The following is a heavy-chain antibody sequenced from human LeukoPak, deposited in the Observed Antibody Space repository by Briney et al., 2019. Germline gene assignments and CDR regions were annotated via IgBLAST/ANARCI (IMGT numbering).Heavy chain of an antibody. V-gene: IGHV3-23*01. CDR1: GFTFSSYA. D-gene: IGHD1-7*01. CDR2: ISGSGGST. Sequence: RPGGSLRLSCAASGFTFSSYAMSWVRQAPGKGLEWVSAISGSGGSTYYADSVKGRFTISRDNSKNTLYLQMNSLRAEDTAVYYCARVEYNWNYVPNWFDPWGQGTLVTVSS. J-gene: IGHJ5*02. CDR3: ARVEYNWNYVPNWFDP.